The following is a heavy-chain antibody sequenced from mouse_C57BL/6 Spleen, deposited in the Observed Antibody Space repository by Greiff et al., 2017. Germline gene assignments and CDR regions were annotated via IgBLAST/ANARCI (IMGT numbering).Heavy chain of an antibody. V-gene: IGHV1-82*01. CDR3: ARGGMDY. CDR1: GYAFSSSW. J-gene: IGHJ2*01. CDR2: IYPGDGDT. Sequence: VKLMESGPELVKPGASVKISCKASGYAFSSSWMTWVKQRPGKGLEWIGRIYPGDGDTNYNGKFKGKATLTVDTSSSTAYMQLSSLTSEDSSVYYCARGGMDYWGQGTTRTVSS.